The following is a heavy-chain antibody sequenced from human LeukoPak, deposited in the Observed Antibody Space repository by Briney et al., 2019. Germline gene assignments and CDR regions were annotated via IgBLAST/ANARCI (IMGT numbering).Heavy chain of an antibody. D-gene: IGHD3-16*01. CDR1: GFTLSTYW. J-gene: IGHJ4*02. Sequence: GGSLRLSCEASGFTLSTYWMNWVRQVPGKGLDWVANINPDGSGKRYVDSVKGRFTTARDNADNSLSLQMNSLRAGDTAVYYCASWGAGGNSWGQGTLVTVSS. CDR3: ASWGAGGNS. CDR2: INPDGSGK. V-gene: IGHV3-7*01.